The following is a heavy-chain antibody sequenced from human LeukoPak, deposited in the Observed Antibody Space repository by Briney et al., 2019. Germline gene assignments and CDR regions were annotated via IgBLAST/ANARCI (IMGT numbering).Heavy chain of an antibody. CDR3: ARDPSGSGGYYMSPGDY. CDR1: GGTFSSYA. D-gene: IGHD3-10*01. Sequence: AASVKVSCKASGGTFSSYAISWVRQAPGQGLEWMGGIIPIFGTANYAQKFQGRVTITADKSTSTAYMELSSLRSEDTAVYYCARDPSGSGGYYMSPGDYWGQGTLVTVSS. J-gene: IGHJ4*02. CDR2: IIPIFGTA. V-gene: IGHV1-69*06.